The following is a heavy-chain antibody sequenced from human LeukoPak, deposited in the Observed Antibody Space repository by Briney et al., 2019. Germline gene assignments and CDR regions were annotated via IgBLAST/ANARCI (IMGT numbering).Heavy chain of an antibody. CDR2: IYYSGST. Sequence: SETLSLTCTVSGGSISSSTYYWGWIRQPPGKGLEWIGTIYYSGSTYYNPSLQSRVTISVDTSKNQFSLKLRSVTAADTAVYYCARHYDSGTYPLDYWGQGTLVTVSS. V-gene: IGHV4-39*01. CDR1: GGSISSSTYY. CDR3: ARHYDSGTYPLDY. D-gene: IGHD3-10*01. J-gene: IGHJ4*02.